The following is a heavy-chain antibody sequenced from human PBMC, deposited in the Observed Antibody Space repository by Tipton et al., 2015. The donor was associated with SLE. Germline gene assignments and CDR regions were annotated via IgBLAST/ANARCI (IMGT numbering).Heavy chain of an antibody. CDR1: GSTFSSYA. CDR3: AKDKLSGWYVDY. D-gene: IGHD6-19*01. Sequence: SLRLSCAASGSTFSSYAMSWVRQAPGKGLEWVSAISGSGGSTYYADPVKGRFTISRDNSKNTLYLQMNSLRAEDTAVYYWAKDKLSGWYVDYWGQGTLVNASS. CDR2: ISGSGGST. V-gene: IGHV3-23*01. J-gene: IGHJ4*02.